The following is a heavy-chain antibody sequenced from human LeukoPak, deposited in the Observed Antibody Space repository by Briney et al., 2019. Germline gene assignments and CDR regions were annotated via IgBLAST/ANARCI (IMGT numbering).Heavy chain of an antibody. D-gene: IGHD6-13*01. J-gene: IGHJ4*02. V-gene: IGHV1-2*04. CDR2: INPNSGGT. Sequence: ASVKVSCKACGYTFTSYYMHWVRQAPGQGLEWMGWINPNSGGTNYAQKFQGWVTVTRDSSISTAYMDLSRLTSDDTAMYYCAREAPYSNCPDSWGQGALVTVST. CDR3: AREAPYSNCPDS. CDR1: GYTFTSYY.